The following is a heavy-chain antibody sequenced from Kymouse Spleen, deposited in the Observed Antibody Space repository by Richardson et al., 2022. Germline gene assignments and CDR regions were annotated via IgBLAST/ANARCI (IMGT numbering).Heavy chain of an antibody. J-gene: IGHJ6*02. Sequence: EVQLVESGGGLVQPGRSLRLSCAASGFTFDDYAMHWVRQAPGKGLEWVSGISWNSGSIGYADSVKGRFTISRDNAKNSLYLQMNSLRAEDTALYYCAKELVGATDYYYGMDVWGQGTTVTVSS. CDR3: AKELVGATDYYYGMDV. CDR2: ISWNSGSI. V-gene: IGHV3-9*01. D-gene: IGHD1-26*01. CDR1: GFTFDDYA.